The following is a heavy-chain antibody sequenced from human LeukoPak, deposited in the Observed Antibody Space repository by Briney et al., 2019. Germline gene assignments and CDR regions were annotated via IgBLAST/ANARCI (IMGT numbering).Heavy chain of an antibody. J-gene: IGHJ5*02. D-gene: IGHD6-13*01. CDR2: ISAYNGKT. V-gene: IGHV1-18*01. CDR3: ARDSGSDSSSWYGKWFDP. Sequence: ASVKVSCTASGYTFTSYYINWVRQAPGQGLEWMGWISAYNGKTNYAQRLQDRVTMTTDTPTSTAYMELRSLTSDDTAVYYRARDSGSDSSSWYGKWFDPWGQGTLVTVSS. CDR1: GYTFTSYY.